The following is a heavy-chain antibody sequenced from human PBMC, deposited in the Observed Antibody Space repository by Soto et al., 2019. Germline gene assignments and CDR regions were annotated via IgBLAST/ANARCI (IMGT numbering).Heavy chain of an antibody. Sequence: QVQLQQWGAGLLKPSETLSLTCAVYGGSFSGYYWSWIRQPPGKGLEWIGEINHSGSTNYNPSLKSRVTISVDTSKNQFSLKLSSVTAADTAVYYCARVMITMVRGVIRKSKYYFDYWGQGTLVTVSS. J-gene: IGHJ4*02. V-gene: IGHV4-34*01. CDR3: ARVMITMVRGVIRKSKYYFDY. CDR1: GGSFSGYY. CDR2: INHSGST. D-gene: IGHD3-10*01.